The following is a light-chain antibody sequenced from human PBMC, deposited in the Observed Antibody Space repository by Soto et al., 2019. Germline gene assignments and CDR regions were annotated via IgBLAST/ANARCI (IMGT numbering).Light chain of an antibody. CDR3: SSYTTSTTWV. CDR1: SSDVGAYNH. Sequence: QSVLTQPASVSGSPGQSITLSCTGTSSDVGAYNHVSWYQQFPSEAPKLMIYEVSNRPSGVSNRFSGSKSGNTASLTISGLQAEDEADYYCSSYTTSTTWVFGGGTKLTVL. J-gene: IGLJ3*02. V-gene: IGLV2-14*01. CDR2: EVS.